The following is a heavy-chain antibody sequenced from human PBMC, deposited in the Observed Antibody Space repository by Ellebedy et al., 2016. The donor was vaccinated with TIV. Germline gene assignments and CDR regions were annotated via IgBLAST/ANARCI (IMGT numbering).Heavy chain of an antibody. V-gene: IGHV3-30-3*01. D-gene: IGHD4-17*01. CDR2: ISYDGSNK. Sequence: GGSLRLXXAASGFIFSSYAMHWVRQAPGKGLEWVAVISYDGSNKYYADSVKGRFTISRDNSKNTLYLQMNSLRAEDTAVYYCARDRVHYAHFDYWGQGTLATVSS. CDR3: ARDRVHYAHFDY. J-gene: IGHJ4*02. CDR1: GFIFSSYA.